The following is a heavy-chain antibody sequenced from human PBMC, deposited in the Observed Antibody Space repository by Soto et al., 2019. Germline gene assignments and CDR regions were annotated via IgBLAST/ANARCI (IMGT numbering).Heavy chain of an antibody. Sequence: GSLRLSCAASGFTFSSYGMHWVRQAPGKGLEWVAVIWYDGSNKYYADSVKGRFTISRDNSKNTLYLQMNSLRAEDTAVYYCARDLRGYCSGGSCYEPYYGMDVWGQGTTVTVSS. V-gene: IGHV3-33*01. D-gene: IGHD2-15*01. CDR2: IWYDGSNK. J-gene: IGHJ6*02. CDR3: ARDLRGYCSGGSCYEPYYGMDV. CDR1: GFTFSSYG.